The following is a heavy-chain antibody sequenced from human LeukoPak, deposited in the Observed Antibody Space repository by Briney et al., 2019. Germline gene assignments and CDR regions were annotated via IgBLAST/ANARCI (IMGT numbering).Heavy chain of an antibody. D-gene: IGHD3-10*01. CDR3: ARAGGYGSGLFDP. CDR1: GGSISSYY. CDR2: IYHSGST. J-gene: IGHJ5*02. V-gene: IGHV4-38-2*01. Sequence: PSETLSLTCAVSGGSISSYYWSWIRQPPGKGLEWIGSIYHSGSTYYNPSLKSRVTISVDTSKNQFSLKLSSVTAADTAVYYCARAGGYGSGLFDPWGQGTLVTVSS.